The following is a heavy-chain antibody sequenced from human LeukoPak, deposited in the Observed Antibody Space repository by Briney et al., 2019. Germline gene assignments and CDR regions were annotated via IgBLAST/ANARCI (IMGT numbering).Heavy chain of an antibody. CDR2: ISYLGGKT. CDR1: GFTFSSYA. D-gene: IGHD2-15*01. V-gene: IGHV3-64D*09. Sequence: PAASLRLSCSASGFTFSSYAMHWVGQAPGQGLEYVSAISYLGGKTYNVESVKGRFTISRDNSKNTLYLQMSSLRAEDTAVYFCVRGYSFGPYGMDVWGQGTTVTVSS. J-gene: IGHJ6*02. CDR3: VRGYSFGPYGMDV.